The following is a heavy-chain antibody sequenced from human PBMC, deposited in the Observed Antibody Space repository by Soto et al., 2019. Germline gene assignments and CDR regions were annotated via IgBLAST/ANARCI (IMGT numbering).Heavy chain of an antibody. D-gene: IGHD4-17*01. CDR1: GFTFSSYA. Sequence: GGSLRLSCAASGFTFSSYAMHWVRQAPGKGLEWVAVISYDGSNKYYADSVKGRFTISRDNAKNTLYLQMNSLRAEDTAVYDCASAAPFNYGGNSGFDFWGQGTLVTVSS. CDR2: ISYDGSNK. V-gene: IGHV3-30-3*01. J-gene: IGHJ4*02. CDR3: ASAAPFNYGGNSGFDF.